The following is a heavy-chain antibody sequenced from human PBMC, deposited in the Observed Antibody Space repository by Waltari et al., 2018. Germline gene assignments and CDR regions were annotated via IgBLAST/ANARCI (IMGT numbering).Heavy chain of an antibody. CDR1: GYTFTGYY. CDR2: INPNSGDT. D-gene: IGHD1-26*01. J-gene: IGHJ5*02. V-gene: IGHV1-2*02. CDR3: ARSYSVWGGLPT. Sequence: QVQLVQSGAEVKKPGASVKVSCKASGYTFTGYYMHWVRQAPGQGLEWMGWINPNSGDTNYAQKFQGRVTMTRDTSISTAYMELSRLRSDDTAVYYCARSYSVWGGLPTWGQGTLVTVSS.